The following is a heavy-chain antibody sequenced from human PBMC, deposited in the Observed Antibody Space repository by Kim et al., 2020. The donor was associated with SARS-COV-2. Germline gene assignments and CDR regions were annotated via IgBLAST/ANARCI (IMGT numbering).Heavy chain of an antibody. J-gene: IGHJ6*03. CDR3: ARDYYTVGQLFFYYM. CDR1: GFAFSSYS. CDR2: INRDGTEK. D-gene: IGHD3-22*01. Sequence: GGSLRLSCVGSGFAFSSYSMSWARQAPGKGLEWVATINRDGTEKYYADSVKGRFTISRDNAKKTLYLQMNSLRAGDTAVYYCARDYYTVGQLFFYYM. V-gene: IGHV3-7*01.